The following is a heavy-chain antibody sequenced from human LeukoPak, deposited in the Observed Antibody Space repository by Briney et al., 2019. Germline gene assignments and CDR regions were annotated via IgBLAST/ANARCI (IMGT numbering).Heavy chain of an antibody. J-gene: IGHJ4*02. Sequence: SETLSLTCAVSGYSISSGYYWGWIRQPPGKGLEWIGSIYHSGSTYYNPSPKSRVTISVDTSKNQFSLKLSSVTAADTAVYYCARVRCSSTSCYRSYFDYWGQGTLVTVSS. V-gene: IGHV4-38-2*01. CDR3: ARVRCSSTSCYRSYFDY. D-gene: IGHD2-2*01. CDR1: GYSISSGYY. CDR2: IYHSGST.